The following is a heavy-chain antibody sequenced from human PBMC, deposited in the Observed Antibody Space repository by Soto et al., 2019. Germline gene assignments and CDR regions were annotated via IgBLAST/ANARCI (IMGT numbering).Heavy chain of an antibody. D-gene: IGHD4-4*01. V-gene: IGHV3-11*01. J-gene: IGHJ5*02. CDR3: ASKGPRADSPNH. Sequence: QVQLVESGGGLVRPGGSLRLSCAASGFTFRDYDMSWLRQAPGKGLEWVSCISSSGTATYYADSVKGRFTISRDNAKTSLYVEMNCLRVEDSAVYYCASKGPRADSPNHWGQGTLVTVSS. CDR1: GFTFRDYD. CDR2: ISSSGTAT.